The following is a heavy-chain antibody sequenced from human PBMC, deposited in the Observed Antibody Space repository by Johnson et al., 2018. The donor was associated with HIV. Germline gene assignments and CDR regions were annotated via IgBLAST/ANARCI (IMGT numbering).Heavy chain of an antibody. CDR1: GFTFSSYA. J-gene: IGHJ3*02. CDR3: ARHWAAAGRDAFDI. Sequence: VQLVESGGGVVQPGRSLRLSCAASGFTFSSYAVHWVRQAPGKGLEWVAVISYDGSNKYYADSVKGRFTISRDNSNNTLYLQMNSLRAEDTAVYYCARHWAAAGRDAFDIWGQGTMVSVSS. CDR2: ISYDGSNK. D-gene: IGHD6-13*01. V-gene: IGHV3-30-3*01.